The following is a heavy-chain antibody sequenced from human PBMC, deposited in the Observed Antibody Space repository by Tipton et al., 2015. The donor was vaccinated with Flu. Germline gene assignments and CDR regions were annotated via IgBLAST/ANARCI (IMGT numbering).Heavy chain of an antibody. CDR2: SYYSGST. V-gene: IGHV4-59*12. Sequence: TLSLTCTVSGGSLSYYYWNWIRQPPGKGLEWIGFSYYSGSTAYNPAPKSRVTISVDTSRNQFSLKLTSVTAADTAVYYCARGSGSGTYVIFEFWGQGTLVTVSS. CDR1: GGSLSYYY. J-gene: IGHJ4*02. D-gene: IGHD3-10*01. CDR3: ARGSGSGTYVIFEF.